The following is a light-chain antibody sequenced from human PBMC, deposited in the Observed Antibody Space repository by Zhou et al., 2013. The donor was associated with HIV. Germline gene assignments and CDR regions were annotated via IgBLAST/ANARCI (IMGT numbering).Light chain of an antibody. V-gene: IGKV1-8*01. Sequence: QVTQSPSSVSAIIGDRITITCRASQDVDTSLAWYQQELGKAPKLLIYGASTLQSGVPSRFSGSGSGTEFNLTIDCLQSEDFATYYCQQHYDYPSITFGQGTRLEIK. CDR3: QQHYDYPSIT. CDR1: QDVDTS. J-gene: IGKJ5*01. CDR2: GAS.